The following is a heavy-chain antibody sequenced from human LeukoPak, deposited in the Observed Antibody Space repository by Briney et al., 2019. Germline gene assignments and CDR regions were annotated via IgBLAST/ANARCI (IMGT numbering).Heavy chain of an antibody. J-gene: IGHJ4*02. CDR3: ARETSSTSLDY. CDR2: IIPILGIA. Sequence: SVKVSCKASGGTFSSYAISWVRQAPGLGLEWMGRIIPILGIANYAQKFQGRVTITADKSTSTAYMELSSLRSEDTAVYYCARETSSTSLDYWGQGTLVTVSS. D-gene: IGHD2-2*01. CDR1: GGTFSSYA. V-gene: IGHV1-69*04.